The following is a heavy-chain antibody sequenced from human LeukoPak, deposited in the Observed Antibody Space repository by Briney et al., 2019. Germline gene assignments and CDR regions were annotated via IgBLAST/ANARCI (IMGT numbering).Heavy chain of an antibody. J-gene: IGHJ5*02. V-gene: IGHV1-8*01. CDR2: IHPNSGDT. D-gene: IGHD1-14*01. Sequence: ASVKVSCKTSGYTFSTYEINWVRQPAGPGLEWMGWIHPNSGDTDYAQKFQGRVTMTRDTSIDTVYMELSSLRSEGTAVYYCTRGPRNDPWGQRTLVTISS. CDR1: GYTFSTYE. CDR3: TRGPRNDP.